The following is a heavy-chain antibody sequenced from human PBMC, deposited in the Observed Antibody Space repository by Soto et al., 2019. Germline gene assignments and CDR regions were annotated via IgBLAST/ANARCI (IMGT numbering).Heavy chain of an antibody. J-gene: IGHJ4*02. D-gene: IGHD2-2*02. CDR2: TSGSGVST. V-gene: IGHV3-23*01. Sequence: WGSLRNSCAACGIVFIGYARSCVQQAGGNGLEWGSATSGSGVSTYYADSVKGRFTISRDNSKNTLYLQMNSLRAEDKAVYYCAKDNWDQLLYMASHGVDYWGQATLVTVSS. CDR3: AKDNWDQLLYMASHGVDY. CDR1: GIVFIGYA.